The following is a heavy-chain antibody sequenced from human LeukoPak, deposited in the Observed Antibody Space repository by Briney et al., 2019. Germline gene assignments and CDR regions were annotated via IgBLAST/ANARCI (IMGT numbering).Heavy chain of an antibody. D-gene: IGHD2-21*02. V-gene: IGHV3-30-3*02. CDR1: GFTFSGYP. CDR3: AKRGDYYSYYYVMEV. CDR2: ISYDGSNK. Sequence: PGKSLRLSCAASGFTFSGYPIHWVRQAPGKGLEWVAVISYDGSNKYYADSVKGRFTISRDYSKNTLYLQMNSLRVEDTAIYYCAKRGDYYSYYYVMEVWGQGTTVIVSS. J-gene: IGHJ6*02.